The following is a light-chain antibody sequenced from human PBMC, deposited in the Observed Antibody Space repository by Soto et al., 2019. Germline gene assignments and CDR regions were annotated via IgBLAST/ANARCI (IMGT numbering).Light chain of an antibody. Sequence: DIQMTQSQSSLSASVGDRVTITCQASQDISNYLNWYQQKPGKAPKLLIYDASSLESGVPSRFSGSGSGTEFTLTISSLQPDDFATYYCQQYNSYSSTFGQGTKVDIK. CDR2: DAS. V-gene: IGKV1-5*01. CDR3: QQYNSYSST. CDR1: QDISNY. J-gene: IGKJ1*01.